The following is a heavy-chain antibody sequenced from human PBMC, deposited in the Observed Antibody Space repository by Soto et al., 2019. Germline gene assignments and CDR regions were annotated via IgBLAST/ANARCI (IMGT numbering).Heavy chain of an antibody. CDR2: IYYSGST. D-gene: IGHD6-19*01. V-gene: IGHV4-59*12. CDR1: GGSISSYY. J-gene: IGHJ3*02. Sequence: SETLSLTCTVSGGSISSYYWSWIRQPPGKGLEWIGYIYYSGSTNYNPSLKSRVTISVDTSKNQFSLKLSSVTAADTAVYYCARDRIAVAGYAFDIWGQGTMVTVSS. CDR3: ARDRIAVAGYAFDI.